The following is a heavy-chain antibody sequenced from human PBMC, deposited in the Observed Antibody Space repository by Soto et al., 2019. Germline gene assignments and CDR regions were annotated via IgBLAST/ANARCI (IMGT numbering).Heavy chain of an antibody. J-gene: IGHJ6*02. D-gene: IGHD6-19*01. CDR1: GGTFSSYA. CDR2: IIPIFGTA. V-gene: IGHV1-69*06. Sequence: WASVKVSCKASGGTFSSYAISWVRQAPGQGLEWMGGIIPIFGTANYAQKFQGRVTITADKSTSTAYMELSSLRSEDTAVYYCARDEQWLAYGMDVWGQGTTVTVSS. CDR3: ARDEQWLAYGMDV.